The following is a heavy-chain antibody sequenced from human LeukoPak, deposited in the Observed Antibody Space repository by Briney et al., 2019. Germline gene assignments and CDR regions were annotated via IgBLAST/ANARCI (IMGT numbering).Heavy chain of an antibody. V-gene: IGHV4-34*01. CDR3: ARKVSMVRGVIGLFDP. CDR1: GGSFSGYY. J-gene: IGHJ5*02. Sequence: SETLSLTCAVYGGSFSGYYWSWIRQPPGKGLEWIGEINHSGSTNYNPSLKSRVTISVDTSKNQFSLKLSSVTAADTAVYYCARKVSMVRGVIGLFDPWGHGTLVTVSS. D-gene: IGHD3-10*01. CDR2: INHSGST.